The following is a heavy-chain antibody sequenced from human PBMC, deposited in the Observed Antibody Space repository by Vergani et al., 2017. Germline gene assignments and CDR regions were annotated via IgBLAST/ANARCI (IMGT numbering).Heavy chain of an antibody. V-gene: IGHV1-18*04. CDR1: GYTFTSYG. J-gene: IGHJ6*02. CDR3: ARQVAVAGKWWGPYYYYGMDV. D-gene: IGHD6-19*01. CDR2: ISAYNGNT. Sequence: QVQLVQSGAAVKKPGASVKVSCKASGYTFTSYGISWVRQAPGQGLEWMGWISAYNGNTNYAQKLQGRVTMTTDTSTSTAYMELRSLRSDDTAVYYCARQVAVAGKWWGPYYYYGMDVWGQGTTVTVSS.